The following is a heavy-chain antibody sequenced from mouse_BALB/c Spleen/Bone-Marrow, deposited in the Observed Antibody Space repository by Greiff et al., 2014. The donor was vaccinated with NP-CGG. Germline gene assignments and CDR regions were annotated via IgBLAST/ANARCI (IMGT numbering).Heavy chain of an antibody. J-gene: IGHJ2*01. CDR3: ARHRYYFDY. V-gene: IGHV5-12-1*01. CDR2: ISSGGGST. Sequence: EVQLVESGGGLVKPGGSLKLSCAASGFAFGSYDMSWVRRTPEKRLEWVAYISSGGGSTYYPDTVKGRFTISRDNAKNTLYLQMSSLKSEDTAMYYCARHRYYFDYWGQGTTLTVSS. CDR1: GFAFGSYD.